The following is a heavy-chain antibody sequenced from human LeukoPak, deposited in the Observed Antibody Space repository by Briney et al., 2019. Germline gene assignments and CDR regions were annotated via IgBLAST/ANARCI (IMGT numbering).Heavy chain of an antibody. CDR3: ARIGMIAAAGHDAFDI. Sequence: SEILSLTCAVYGGSFSGYYWSWIRQPPGKGLEWIGEINHSGSTNYNPSLKSRVTISVDTSKNQFSLKLSSVTAADTAVYYCARIGMIAAAGHDAFDIWGQGTMVTVSS. D-gene: IGHD6-13*01. J-gene: IGHJ3*02. V-gene: IGHV4-34*01. CDR2: INHSGST. CDR1: GGSFSGYY.